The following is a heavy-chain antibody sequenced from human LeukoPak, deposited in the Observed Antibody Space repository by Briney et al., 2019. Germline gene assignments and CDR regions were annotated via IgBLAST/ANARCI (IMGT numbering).Heavy chain of an antibody. CDR2: IFHSGST. Sequence: SETLSLTCAVYGGSFSGYYWGWIRQPPGKGLEWIGSIFHSGSTYYNPSLKSQVTISVDTSKNQFSLKLSSVTAADTAVYYCARGDSSGWPDHWGQGTLVTVSS. V-gene: IGHV4-34*01. CDR1: GGSFSGYY. CDR3: ARGDSSGWPDH. J-gene: IGHJ5*02. D-gene: IGHD6-19*01.